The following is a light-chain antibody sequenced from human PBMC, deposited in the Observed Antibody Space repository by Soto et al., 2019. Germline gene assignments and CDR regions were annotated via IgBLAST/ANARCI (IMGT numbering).Light chain of an antibody. Sequence: IQLTQSPSSLSTSVGDRVTVTFRASQDIRNYLAWYQQKPGKAPKLLICDASTLYSGVPSRFRGSGSGTDFTLTISSQQPEDFETYYCQQANSFPLTFGGGTKVDIK. CDR3: QQANSFPLT. CDR1: QDIRNY. CDR2: DAS. V-gene: IGKV1-9*01. J-gene: IGKJ4*01.